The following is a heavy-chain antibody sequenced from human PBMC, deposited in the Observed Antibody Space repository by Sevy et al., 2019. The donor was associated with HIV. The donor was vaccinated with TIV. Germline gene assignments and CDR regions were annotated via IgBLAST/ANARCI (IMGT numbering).Heavy chain of an antibody. CDR3: ARESINSSGWPLYDY. Sequence: GGSLRLSCAASGFTFSSYAMHWVRQAPGKGLEWVAVISYDGSNKYYADSVKGRFTIPRDNSKNTLYLQMNSLRAEDTAVYYCARESINSSGWPLYDYWGQGTLVTVSS. J-gene: IGHJ4*02. D-gene: IGHD6-19*01. CDR1: GFTFSSYA. V-gene: IGHV3-30-3*01. CDR2: ISYDGSNK.